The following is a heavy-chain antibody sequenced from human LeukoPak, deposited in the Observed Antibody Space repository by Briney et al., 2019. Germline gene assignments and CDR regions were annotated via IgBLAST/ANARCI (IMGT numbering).Heavy chain of an antibody. J-gene: IGHJ4*02. CDR1: EFTFSDYT. CDR3: SYYFDY. CDR2: ISSDSTYI. Sequence: GGSLRLSCAASEFTFSDYTMNWVRQAPGKGLEWVSSISSDSTYIYYADSVKGRFTISRDNAKNSLFLQMNSLRAEDTAVYYCSYYFDYWGQGALVTVSS. V-gene: IGHV3-21*01.